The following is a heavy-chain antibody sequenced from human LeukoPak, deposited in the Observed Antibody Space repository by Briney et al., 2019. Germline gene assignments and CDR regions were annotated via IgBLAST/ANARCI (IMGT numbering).Heavy chain of an antibody. Sequence: SETLSLTCTVSGGSISSSNYYWGWIRQPPGKGLEWIGSIHYSGTTYYNPSLKSRVTISVDTSKNQFSLKLSSVTAADTAVYYCARHQSMTWFDPWGQGTLVTVSS. CDR2: IHYSGTT. J-gene: IGHJ5*02. V-gene: IGHV4-39*01. CDR3: ARHQSMTWFDP. CDR1: GGSISSSNYY.